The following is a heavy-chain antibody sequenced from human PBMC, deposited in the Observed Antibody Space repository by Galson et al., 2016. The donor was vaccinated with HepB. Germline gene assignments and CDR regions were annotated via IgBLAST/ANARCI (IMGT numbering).Heavy chain of an antibody. V-gene: IGHV4-59*01. CDR2: VHNSGYT. J-gene: IGHJ4*03. D-gene: IGHD6-19*01. CDR1: GDSISSYY. CDR3: AREYSSFDY. Sequence: SETLYLTCTVSGDSISSYYWHWIRLSTGKGLEWIGYVHNSGYTTYNPSLNGRVTISMDTSKNQFSPKLSSVTAADTAVYYCAREYSSFDYVGHGILVTVSS.